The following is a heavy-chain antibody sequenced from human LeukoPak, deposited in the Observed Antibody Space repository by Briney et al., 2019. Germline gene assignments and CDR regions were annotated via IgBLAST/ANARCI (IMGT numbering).Heavy chain of an antibody. V-gene: IGHV4-4*07. D-gene: IGHD1-26*01. CDR1: GGSISSYY. Sequence: SETLSLTCTVSGGSISSYYWSWIRQPAGKGLEWIGRIYTSGSTNYNPSLKSRVTISLDTSKNHFSLKLSSVTAADTAVYYCARDLRSGRLLNWFDPWGQGTLVTVSS. CDR3: ARDLRSGRLLNWFDP. CDR2: IYTSGST. J-gene: IGHJ5*02.